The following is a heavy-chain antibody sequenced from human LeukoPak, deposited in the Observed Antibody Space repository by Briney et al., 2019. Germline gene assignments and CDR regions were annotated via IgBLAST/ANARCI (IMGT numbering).Heavy chain of an antibody. J-gene: IGHJ4*02. V-gene: IGHV3-7*03. CDR1: GFTFRIYW. D-gene: IGHD6-19*01. Sequence: PGGSLRLSCAASGFTFRIYWMSWVRQAPGGGLEWVANIKQDGSDRNYVASVRGRFTISRDNAESSLYLQMNSLRAEDTAVYYCARIHSQWPVDYWGQGTLVTVSS. CDR3: ARIHSQWPVDY. CDR2: IKQDGSDR.